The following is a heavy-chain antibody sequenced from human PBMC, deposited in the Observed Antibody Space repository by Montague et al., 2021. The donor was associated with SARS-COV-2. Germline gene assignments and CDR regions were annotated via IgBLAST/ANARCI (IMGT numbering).Heavy chain of an antibody. CDR3: ARDLYWAFDA. Sequence: CAISGDSVSRNIAAWNWIRQSPSRGLEWLGRTKYTSTRYETYAVSVQSRITITADTSKNQFSLHLNSVTPEDMAVYYCARDLYWAFDAWGLGTTVTVSA. CDR1: GDSVSRNIAA. D-gene: IGHD2-8*02. J-gene: IGHJ3*01. V-gene: IGHV6-1*01. CDR2: TKYTSTRYE.